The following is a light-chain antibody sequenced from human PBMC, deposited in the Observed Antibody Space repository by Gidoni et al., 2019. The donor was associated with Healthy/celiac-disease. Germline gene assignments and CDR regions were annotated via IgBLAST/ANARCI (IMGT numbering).Light chain of an antibody. CDR2: AAS. CDR3: QQSYSTLALT. V-gene: IGKV1-39*01. J-gene: IGKJ4*01. Sequence: DIQITQSPSSLSASVGDRVTITCRASQRISSYLNWYQQKPGKAPKLLIYAASSLQSGVPSRFSGSGSGTDFTITISSLQPEDFATYYCQQSYSTLALTFGGGTKVEIK. CDR1: QRISSY.